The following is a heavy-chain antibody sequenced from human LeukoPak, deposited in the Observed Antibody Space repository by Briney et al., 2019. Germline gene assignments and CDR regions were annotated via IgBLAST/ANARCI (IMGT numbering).Heavy chain of an antibody. D-gene: IGHD3-10*01. V-gene: IGHV4-34*01. J-gene: IGHJ4*02. CDR1: GGSLRGYY. CDR3: ARGVGAGSYYAYFDY. Sequence: SETLSLTRAVYGGSLRGYYWRWVREPPGKGLEWFGEINHSGNTNYNPSLKRRVAISVDASKNHFSLKLSSVTAADTAVYYCARGVGAGSYYAYFDYWGQGTLVTVSS. CDR2: INHSGNT.